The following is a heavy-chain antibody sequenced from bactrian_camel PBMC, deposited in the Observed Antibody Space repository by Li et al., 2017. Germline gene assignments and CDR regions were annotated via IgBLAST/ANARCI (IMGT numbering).Heavy chain of an antibody. J-gene: IGHJ4*01. Sequence: LVQPGGSLRLSCAASGFAFNRYDMTWVRQAPGKGLEWVSYINNDASITYYADSVKGRFTISQDNAKRTVYLRMNNLKPEDSAVYYCVAATRPVGGNCPIFVSYNAWGQGTQVTVS. D-gene: IGHD3*01. CDR1: GFAFNRYD. CDR2: INNDASIT. V-gene: IGHV3S40*01. CDR3: VAATRPVGGNCPIFVSYNA.